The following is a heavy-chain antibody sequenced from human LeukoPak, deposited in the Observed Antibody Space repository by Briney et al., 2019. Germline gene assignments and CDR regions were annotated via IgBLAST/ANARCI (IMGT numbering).Heavy chain of an antibody. D-gene: IGHD6-19*01. J-gene: IGHJ4*02. CDR2: FDPEDGET. Sequence: ASVKVSCKVSGYTLTELSMHWVRQAPGKGLEWMGGFDPEDGETIYVQKFQGRVTMTEDTSTDTAYMELSSLRSEDTAVYYCATDAVAGRGRRFDYWGQGTLVTVSS. V-gene: IGHV1-24*01. CDR1: GYTLTELS. CDR3: ATDAVAGRGRRFDY.